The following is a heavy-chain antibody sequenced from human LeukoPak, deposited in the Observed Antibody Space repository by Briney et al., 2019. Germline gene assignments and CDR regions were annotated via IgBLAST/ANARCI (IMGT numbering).Heavy chain of an antibody. CDR3: ARDGAGYCSSTSCFNWFDP. D-gene: IGHD2-2*01. V-gene: IGHV1-18*01. CDR1: GYTFTSYG. Sequence: ASVKVSCKASGYTFTSYGISWVRQAPGQGLEWMGWISAYNGNTNYAQKLQGRVTMTTDTSTSTAYMELRSLRSDDTAVYYCARDGAGYCSSTSCFNWFDPWGQGTLVTVSS. CDR2: ISAYNGNT. J-gene: IGHJ5*02.